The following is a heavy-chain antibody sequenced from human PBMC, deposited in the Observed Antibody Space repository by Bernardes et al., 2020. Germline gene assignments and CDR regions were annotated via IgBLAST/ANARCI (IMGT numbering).Heavy chain of an antibody. D-gene: IGHD3-3*01. CDR3: ARDYYDFWSGYLAFDI. V-gene: IGHV3-21*01. Sequence: GGSLRLSCAASGFTFSSYSMNWVRQAPGKGLEWVSSISSSSSYIYYADSVKGRFTISRDNAKNSLYLQMNSLRAEDTAVYYCARDYYDFWSGYLAFDIWGQGTMVTVSS. J-gene: IGHJ3*02. CDR1: GFTFSSYS. CDR2: ISSSSSYI.